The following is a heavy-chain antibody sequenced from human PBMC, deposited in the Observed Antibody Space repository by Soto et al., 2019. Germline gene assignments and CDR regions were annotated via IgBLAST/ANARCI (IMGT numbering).Heavy chain of an antibody. J-gene: IGHJ5*02. CDR3: ARAMDTAMASKVSWFDP. CDR1: GFTFRSYA. D-gene: IGHD5-18*01. CDR2: ISYDENNR. Sequence: QVQLVESGGGVVQPGRSLRLSCAASGFTFRSYAMHWVRQAPGKGLEWVAVISYDENNRYYTDSVKGRFTISRDNSRNTLYRQVNSLRAEDTAVYYCARAMDTAMASKVSWFDPWGKGTLVTVSS. V-gene: IGHV3-30-3*01.